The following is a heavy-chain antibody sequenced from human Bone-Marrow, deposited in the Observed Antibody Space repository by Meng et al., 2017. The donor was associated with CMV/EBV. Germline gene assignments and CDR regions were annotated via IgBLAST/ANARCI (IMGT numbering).Heavy chain of an antibody. CDR1: GGTFSSYA. J-gene: IGHJ6*02. D-gene: IGHD6-13*01. CDR2: IIPIFGTA. Sequence: SVKVSCKASGGTFSSYAISWVRQAPGQGLEWMRGIIPIFGTANYAQKFQGRVTITTDESTSTAYMELSSLRSEDTAVYYCARGGYGSSWPSRGYYYGMDVWGQGTTVTVSS. CDR3: ARGGYGSSWPSRGYYYGMDV. V-gene: IGHV1-69*05.